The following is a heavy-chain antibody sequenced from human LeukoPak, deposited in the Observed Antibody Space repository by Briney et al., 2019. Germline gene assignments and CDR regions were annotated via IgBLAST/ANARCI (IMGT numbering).Heavy chain of an antibody. CDR2: IYPGDSDT. CDR1: GFRFTSYW. V-gene: IGHV5-51*01. J-gene: IGHJ4*02. Sequence: GGSLKISCKGSGFRFTSYWIGWARQMPGKGLEWMGIIYPGDSDTCYRPSFQGQVTLSADNSNSPPFLQWSSLKASDTAMYYCARRRAIFGVVDYWGQGTLVTVSS. D-gene: IGHD3-3*01. CDR3: ARRRAIFGVVDY.